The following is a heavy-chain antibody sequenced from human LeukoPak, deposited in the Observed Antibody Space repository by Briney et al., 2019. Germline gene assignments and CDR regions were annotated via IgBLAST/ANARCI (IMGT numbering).Heavy chain of an antibody. CDR3: ARVDPGDREGYYFDY. J-gene: IGHJ4*02. V-gene: IGHV4-34*01. Sequence: SETLSLTCAVYGGSFSGYYWSWIRQPPGKGLEWIGEINHSGSTNYNPSLKSRVTISVDTSKNQFSLKLSSVTAADTAVYYCARVDPGDREGYYFDYWGQGTLVTVSS. D-gene: IGHD7-27*01. CDR2: INHSGST. CDR1: GGSFSGYY.